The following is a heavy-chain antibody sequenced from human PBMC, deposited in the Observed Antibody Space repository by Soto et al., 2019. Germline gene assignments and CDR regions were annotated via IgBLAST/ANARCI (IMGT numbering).Heavy chain of an antibody. Sequence: QVQLQESGPGLVKPSETLSLTCTVSGGSISSYYWSWIRQPPGKGLEWIGYIYYSGSTNYNPSLKSRVTISVDTSKNQFSLKLSSVTAADTAVYYCARGGNIVVVTAMSPEYFQHWGQGTLVTVSS. J-gene: IGHJ1*01. D-gene: IGHD2-21*02. CDR2: IYYSGST. CDR3: ARGGNIVVVTAMSPEYFQH. CDR1: GGSISSYY. V-gene: IGHV4-59*01.